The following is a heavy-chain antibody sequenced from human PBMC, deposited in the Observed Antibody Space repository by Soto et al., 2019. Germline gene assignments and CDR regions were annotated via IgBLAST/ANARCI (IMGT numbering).Heavy chain of an antibody. CDR1: GYTFTSYG. D-gene: IGHD3-3*01. J-gene: IGHJ6*02. V-gene: IGHV1-18*01. CDR2: ISAYNGNT. CDR3: ARDYLTIFGVVTGMDV. Sequence: QVQLVQSGAEVKKPGASVKVSCKASGYTFTSYGISWVRQAPGQGLEWMGWISAYNGNTNYAQKLQGRVTMTTDTSTSTDYMELRSLRSDDTAVDYCARDYLTIFGVVTGMDVWGQGTTVTVSS.